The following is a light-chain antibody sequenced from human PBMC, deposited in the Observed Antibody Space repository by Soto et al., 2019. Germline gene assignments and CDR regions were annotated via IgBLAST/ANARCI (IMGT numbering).Light chain of an antibody. CDR1: QSISAW. J-gene: IGKJ1*01. Sequence: DIHMTLSPSSLSASVGDRVSINSRASQSISAWLAWYQQKPGKDPRLLIYKASTLKSGVPSRFSGSGSGTEFTLTISCLQPDDFATYYCQHYNSYSEAFGQGTKVDIK. CDR2: KAS. CDR3: QHYNSYSEA. V-gene: IGKV1-5*03.